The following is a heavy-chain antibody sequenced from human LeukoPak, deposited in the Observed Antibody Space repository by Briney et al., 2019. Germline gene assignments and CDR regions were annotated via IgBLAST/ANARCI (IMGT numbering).Heavy chain of an antibody. CDR1: GYTFTGYY. V-gene: IGHV1-2*02. CDR2: INPNSGGT. J-gene: IGHJ6*03. D-gene: IGHD1-26*01. Sequence: ASVKVSCKASGYTFTGYYMHWVRQAPGQGLEWMGWINPNSGGTNYAQKFQGRVTMTRDTSISTAYMELSRLRSDDTAVYYCARIVVGATRINYYYYYYMDVWGKGTTVTISS. CDR3: ARIVVGATRINYYYYYYMDV.